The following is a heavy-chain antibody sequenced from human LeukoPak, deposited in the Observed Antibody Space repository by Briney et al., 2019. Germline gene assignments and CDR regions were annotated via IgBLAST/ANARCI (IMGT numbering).Heavy chain of an antibody. Sequence: ASVKVSRKASGYTFTSYYMHWVRQAPGQGLEWMGIINPSGGSTSYAQKFQGRVTMTRDTSTSTVYMELSSLRSEDTAVYYCARDRVGVHDSSGYWFDPWGQGTLVTVSS. CDR1: GYTFTSYY. J-gene: IGHJ5*02. D-gene: IGHD3-22*01. CDR3: ARDRVGVHDSSGYWFDP. CDR2: INPSGGST. V-gene: IGHV1-46*01.